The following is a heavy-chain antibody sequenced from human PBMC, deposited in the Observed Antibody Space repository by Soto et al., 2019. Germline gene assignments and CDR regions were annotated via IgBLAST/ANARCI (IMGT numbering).Heavy chain of an antibody. Sequence: SETLSLTCTVSGGSISSGGYYWSWIRQHPGKGLEWIGYIYYSGSTYYNPSLKSRVTISVDTSKNQFSLKLSSVTAADTAVYYCARVADTAMVMFDYWGQGTLVTVSS. CDR2: IYYSGST. D-gene: IGHD5-18*01. CDR3: ARVADTAMVMFDY. V-gene: IGHV4-31*03. J-gene: IGHJ4*02. CDR1: GGSISSGGYY.